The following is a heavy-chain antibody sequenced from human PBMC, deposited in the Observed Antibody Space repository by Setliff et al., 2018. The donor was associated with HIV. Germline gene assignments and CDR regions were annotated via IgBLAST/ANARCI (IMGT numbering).Heavy chain of an antibody. CDR3: ARDQLWSKATFDI. Sequence: VGSLRLSCAASGFSFSGYWMSWVCQAPGKGLEWVANIKEDGSEEYYVDSVKGRFTISRDNAKSSLYLQMNSLRVEDTAVYYCARDQLWSKATFDIWGQGTMVTVSS. CDR1: GFSFSGYW. CDR2: IKEDGSEE. D-gene: IGHD5-18*01. V-gene: IGHV3-7*01. J-gene: IGHJ3*02.